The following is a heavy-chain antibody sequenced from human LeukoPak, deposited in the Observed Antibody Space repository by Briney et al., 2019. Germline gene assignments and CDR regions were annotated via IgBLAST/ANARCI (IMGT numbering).Heavy chain of an antibody. V-gene: IGHV4-39*07. CDR1: GGSISSSSYY. D-gene: IGHD2-15*01. CDR2: IYYRGST. Sequence: PSETLSLTCTVSGGSISSSSYYWGWIRQPPGKGLEWIGSIYYRGSTYYNPSLKSRVTISVDTSKNQFSLKLSSVTAADTAVYYCARGLRAVAATSEYFQHWGQGTLVTVSS. J-gene: IGHJ1*01. CDR3: ARGLRAVAATSEYFQH.